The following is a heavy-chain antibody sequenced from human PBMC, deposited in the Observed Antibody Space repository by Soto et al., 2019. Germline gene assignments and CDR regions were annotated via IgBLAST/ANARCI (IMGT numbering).Heavy chain of an antibody. CDR3: ARGDDYGNYYYYYGMDV. V-gene: IGHV4-30-4*01. D-gene: IGHD4-17*01. CDR2: IYYSGST. J-gene: IGHJ6*02. CDR1: GGSISSGDYY. Sequence: QVQLQESGPGLVKPSQTLSLTCTVSGGSISSGDYYWSWIRQHPGKGLEWIGYIYYSGSTYYNLSLKSRVTIAVDTSKNQFSLKLSSVTAADTAVYYCARGDDYGNYYYYYGMDVWGQGTTVTVSS.